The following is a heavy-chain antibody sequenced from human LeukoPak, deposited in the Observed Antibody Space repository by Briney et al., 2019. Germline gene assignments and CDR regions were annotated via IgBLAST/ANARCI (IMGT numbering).Heavy chain of an antibody. V-gene: IGHV4-39*01. CDR3: ARHSPSWGIRNFDY. CDR2: IYYSGNT. D-gene: IGHD3-16*01. Sequence: SETLSLTCTVSDGSISSSSYYWGWIRQPPGKGLEWIGSIYYSGNTYSNPSLKSRVTISTDTSKNQFSLKLNFVTAADTAVYYRARHSPSWGIRNFDYWGQGTLVTVSS. CDR1: DGSISSSSYY. J-gene: IGHJ4*02.